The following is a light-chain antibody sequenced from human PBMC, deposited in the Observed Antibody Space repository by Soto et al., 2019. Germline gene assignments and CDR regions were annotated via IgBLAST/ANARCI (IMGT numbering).Light chain of an antibody. J-gene: IGKJ1*01. CDR1: QSISSW. Sequence: DIPMTQSPSTLSASVGDRVTITCRASQSISSWLAWYQQKPGKDPKLLIYKASSLESVVPSRFSGSGSGTEFTLTISSLQPDDFATYYFQQYNSYPWTFGQGTKVEIK. CDR2: KAS. V-gene: IGKV1-5*03. CDR3: QQYNSYPWT.